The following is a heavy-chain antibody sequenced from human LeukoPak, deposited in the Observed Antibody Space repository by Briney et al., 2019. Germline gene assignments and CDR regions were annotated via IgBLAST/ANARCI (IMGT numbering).Heavy chain of an antibody. D-gene: IGHD6-13*01. Sequence: ASVKVSCKASGYTFTSYGISWVRQAPGQGLEWMGWISAYNGNTNYAQKLQGRVTMTTDTSTSTAYMELSSLRSEDTAVYYCARGSSSSGGTDYYYGMDVWGQGTTVTVSS. J-gene: IGHJ6*02. V-gene: IGHV1-18*01. CDR1: GYTFTSYG. CDR2: ISAYNGNT. CDR3: ARGSSSSGGTDYYYGMDV.